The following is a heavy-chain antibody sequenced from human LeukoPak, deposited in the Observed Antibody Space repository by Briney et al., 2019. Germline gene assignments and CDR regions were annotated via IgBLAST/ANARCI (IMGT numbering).Heavy chain of an antibody. D-gene: IGHD3-3*02. J-gene: IGHJ3*02. CDR1: GFTFSTYG. CDR3: AKDHFNRPAFDM. Sequence: GGSLRLSCAASGFTFSTYGMSWVRQAPGKGLEWVSVISGSGGSTDYADSVKGRFTTSRDNSKNTLYLQMNSLRAEDTAIYYCAKDHFNRPAFDMWGQGTMVTVSS. CDR2: ISGSGGST. V-gene: IGHV3-23*01.